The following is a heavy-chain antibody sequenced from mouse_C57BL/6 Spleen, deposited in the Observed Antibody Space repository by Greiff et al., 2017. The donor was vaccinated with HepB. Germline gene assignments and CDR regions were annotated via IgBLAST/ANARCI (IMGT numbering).Heavy chain of an antibody. D-gene: IGHD1-1*01. J-gene: IGHJ1*03. V-gene: IGHV1-80*01. CDR3: ARESFYGSSYPYWYFDV. CDR1: GYAFSSYW. Sequence: QVQLQQSGAELVKPGASVKISCKASGYAFSSYWMNWVKQRPGKGLEWIGQIYPGDGDTNYNGKFKGKATLTADKSSSTAYMQLSSLTSEDSAVYFCARESFYGSSYPYWYFDVWGTGTTVTVSS. CDR2: IYPGDGDT.